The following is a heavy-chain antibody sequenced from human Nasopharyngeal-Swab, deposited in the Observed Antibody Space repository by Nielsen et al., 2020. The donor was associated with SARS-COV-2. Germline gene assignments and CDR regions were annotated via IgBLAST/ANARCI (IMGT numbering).Heavy chain of an antibody. CDR1: GGTFSSYA. CDR2: IIPIFGTA. CDR3: ARVRGQQWLVSNYYGMDV. V-gene: IGHV1-69*06. D-gene: IGHD6-19*01. J-gene: IGHJ6*02. Sequence: SVKVSCKASGGTFSSYAISWVRQAPGQGLERMGGIIPIFGTANYAQKFQGRVTITADKSTSTAYMELSSLRSEDTAVYYCARVRGQQWLVSNYYGMDVWGQGTTVTVSS.